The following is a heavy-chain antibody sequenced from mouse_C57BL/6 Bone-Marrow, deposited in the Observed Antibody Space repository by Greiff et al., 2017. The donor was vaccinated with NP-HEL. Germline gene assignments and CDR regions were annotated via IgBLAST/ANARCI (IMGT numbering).Heavy chain of an antibody. D-gene: IGHD2-3*01. CDR1: GFNIKDYY. V-gene: IGHV14-2*01. J-gene: IGHJ4*01. CDR2: IDPEDGET. CDR3: ARLADGYYGLWFYAMDY. Sequence: EVQLQESGAELVKPGASVKLSCTASGFNIKDYYMHWVKQRTEQGLEWIGRIDPEDGETKYAPKFQGKATITADTSSNTAYLQLSSLTSEDTAVYYCARLADGYYGLWFYAMDYWGQGTSVTVSS.